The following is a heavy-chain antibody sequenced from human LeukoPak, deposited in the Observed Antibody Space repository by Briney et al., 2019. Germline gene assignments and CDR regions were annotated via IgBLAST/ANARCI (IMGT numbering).Heavy chain of an antibody. Sequence: GASVRLSCTASGYTFTGYYMHWVRQAPGQGLEWMGLINPNSGGTNYAQKFQGRVTMTRDTSISTAYMELSRLRSDDTAVYYCARPLRSSWYEVDNWFDPWGQGTLVTVSS. CDR1: GYTFTGYY. J-gene: IGHJ5*02. V-gene: IGHV1-2*02. D-gene: IGHD6-13*01. CDR2: INPNSGGT. CDR3: ARPLRSSWYEVDNWFDP.